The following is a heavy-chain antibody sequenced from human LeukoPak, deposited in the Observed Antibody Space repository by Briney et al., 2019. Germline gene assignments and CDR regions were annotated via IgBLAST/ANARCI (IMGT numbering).Heavy chain of an antibody. CDR3: AREGGGWYLDY. D-gene: IGHD6-19*01. J-gene: IGHJ4*02. CDR2: ISYDGSNK. CDR1: GFTFSSYA. Sequence: GGSLRLSCAASGFTFSSYAMHWVRQAPGKGLEWVAVISYDGSNKYYADSVKGRFTISRDNSKNTLYLQMNSLRAEDTAVYYCAREGGGWYLDYWGQGTLVTVSS. V-gene: IGHV3-30-3*01.